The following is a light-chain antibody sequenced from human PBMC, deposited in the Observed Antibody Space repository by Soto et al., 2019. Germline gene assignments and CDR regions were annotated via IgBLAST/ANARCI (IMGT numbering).Light chain of an antibody. V-gene: IGKV1-39*01. Sequence: DIQMTQSPSSLSASVGDRVTITCRASQSISSYLNWYQQKPGKAPKLLIYAASSLQSGVPSRFSGSGSGTDFTLTISSLQPEDFATYYCQRYDYFTTFGQGTKLEIK. CDR2: AAS. CDR1: QSISSY. J-gene: IGKJ2*01. CDR3: QRYDYFTT.